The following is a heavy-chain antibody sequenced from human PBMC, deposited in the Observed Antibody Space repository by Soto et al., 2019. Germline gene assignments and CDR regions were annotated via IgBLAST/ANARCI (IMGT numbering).Heavy chain of an antibody. V-gene: IGHV3-73*01. J-gene: IGHJ6*02. CDR3: TRRAEGGMDV. CDR2: IRSKGYSYAT. Sequence: EVQLVESGGGLVQPGGSLKVSCAASGFIFSASGMHWVRQAPGKGLEWVGRIRSKGYSYATAYGASVKGRFTISRDDSKNTAYLQMNSLEVEDTAVYYCTRRAEGGMDVWGQGTTVTVSS. CDR1: GFIFSASG.